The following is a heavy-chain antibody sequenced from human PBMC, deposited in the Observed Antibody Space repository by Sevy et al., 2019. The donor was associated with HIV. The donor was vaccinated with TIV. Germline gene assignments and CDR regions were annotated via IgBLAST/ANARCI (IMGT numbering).Heavy chain of an antibody. J-gene: IGHJ6*02. Sequence: SETLSLTCTVSGGSISSYYWSWIRQPAGKGLEWIGRIYTSGSTNYNPSLKSRVTMSVDTSKNQFSLKLSSVTAADTAAYYCARLLGGRGAYYYYYGMDVWGQGTTVTVSS. CDR2: IYTSGST. CDR3: ARLLGGRGAYYYYYGMDV. D-gene: IGHD3-10*01. CDR1: GGSISSYY. V-gene: IGHV4-4*07.